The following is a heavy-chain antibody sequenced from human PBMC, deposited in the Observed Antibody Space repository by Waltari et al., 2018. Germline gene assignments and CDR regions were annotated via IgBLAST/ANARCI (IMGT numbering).Heavy chain of an antibody. D-gene: IGHD3-22*01. CDR2: ISSSSSTI. CDR1: GFTFSSYS. V-gene: IGHV3-48*04. CDR3: ARGAEGYDSSGYRTYYFDY. Sequence: EVQLVESGGGLVQPGGSLRLSCAASGFTFSSYSMNWVRQAPGKGLEWVSYISSSSSTIYYADSVKGRFTISRDNAKNSLYLQMNSLRAEDTAVYYCARGAEGYDSSGYRTYYFDYWGQGTLVTVSS. J-gene: IGHJ4*02.